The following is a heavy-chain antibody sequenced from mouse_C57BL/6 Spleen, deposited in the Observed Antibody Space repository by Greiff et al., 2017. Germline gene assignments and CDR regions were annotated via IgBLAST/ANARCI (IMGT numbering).Heavy chain of an antibody. J-gene: IGHJ3*01. CDR1: GYSITSGYY. Sequence: VQLKESGPGLVKPSQSLSLTCSVTGYSITSGYYWNWIRQFPGNKLEWMGYISYDGSNNYNPSLKNRISITRDTSKNQFFLKLNSVTTEDTATYYCARGTPHWGQGTLVTVSA. CDR3: ARGTPH. V-gene: IGHV3-6*01. CDR2: ISYDGSN. D-gene: IGHD3-3*01.